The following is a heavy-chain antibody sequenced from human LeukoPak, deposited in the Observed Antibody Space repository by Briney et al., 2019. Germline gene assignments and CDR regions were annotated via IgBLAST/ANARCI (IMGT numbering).Heavy chain of an antibody. J-gene: IGHJ6*02. CDR2: IYYSGST. Sequence: PSETLSLTCTVSGGSISSYYWSWIRQHPGKGLEWIGYIYYSGSTYYNPSLKSRVTISVDTSKNQFSLKLSSVTAADTAVYYCARGEAGCCGTTPNYYYGMDVWGQGTTVTVSS. V-gene: IGHV4-59*06. CDR1: GGSISSYY. D-gene: IGHD2/OR15-2a*01. CDR3: ARGEAGCCGTTPNYYYGMDV.